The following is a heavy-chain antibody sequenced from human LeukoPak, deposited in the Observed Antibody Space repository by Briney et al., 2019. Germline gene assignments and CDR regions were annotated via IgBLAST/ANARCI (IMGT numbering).Heavy chain of an antibody. CDR2: ISSSGSSI. J-gene: IGHJ4*02. CDR1: GFTFSSYE. Sequence: GGSLRLSCATSGFTFSSYEMNWVRQAPGKGLEWVSYISSSGSSIYYADSVKGRFTISRDNAKNSLYLQMNSLRAEDTAVYYCASGVTIFGVVRFDYWGRGTPVTVSS. CDR3: ASGVTIFGVVRFDY. D-gene: IGHD3-3*01. V-gene: IGHV3-48*03.